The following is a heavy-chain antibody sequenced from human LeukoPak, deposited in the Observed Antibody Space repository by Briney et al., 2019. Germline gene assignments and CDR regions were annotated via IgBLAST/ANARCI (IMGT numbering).Heavy chain of an antibody. J-gene: IGHJ4*02. D-gene: IGHD4-17*01. V-gene: IGHV4-34*01. Sequence: SETLSLTCVVYGGSLSGYYWSWIRQSPGKGLEWIGEINHSGSTTCNPSLKSRVTISVDTSKNQFSLKLSSVTAADTAVYYCARDISAVTTGDYWGQGTLVTVSS. CDR2: INHSGST. CDR3: ARDISAVTTGDY. CDR1: GGSLSGYY.